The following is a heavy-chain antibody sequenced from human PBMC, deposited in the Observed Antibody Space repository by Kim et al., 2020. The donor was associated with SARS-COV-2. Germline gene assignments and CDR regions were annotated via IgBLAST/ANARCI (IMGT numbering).Heavy chain of an antibody. J-gene: IGHJ5*02. V-gene: IGHV5-51*01. CDR1: GYSFTSYW. CDR2: IHPGDSDT. CDR3: ARLLQPQYYYDSSGYPGLIRWFHP. Sequence: GESLKISCKGSGYSFTSYWIGWVRQMPGKGLEWMGIIHPGDSDTRYSPSFQCQVTISTDKSISTAYLQWSSLKASDTAMYYCARLLQPQYYYDSSGYPGLIRWFHPWAQGTLVTVSS. D-gene: IGHD3-22*01.